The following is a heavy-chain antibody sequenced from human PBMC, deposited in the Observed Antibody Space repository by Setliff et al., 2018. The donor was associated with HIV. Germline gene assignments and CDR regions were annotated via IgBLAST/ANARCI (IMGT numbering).Heavy chain of an antibody. CDR1: GGSISSYY. V-gene: IGHV4-4*07. CDR2: IYTSGNT. J-gene: IGHJ6*03. CDR3: ARAAGGSGSYNRHYYYYYYMDV. Sequence: SETLSLTCTVSGGSISSYYWNWIRQPAGKGLEWIGRIYTSGNTNYNPSLKSRVTMSVDTSKNQFSLNLSSVTAADTAVYYCARAAGGSGSYNRHYYYYYYMDVWGRGTTVTVSS. D-gene: IGHD3-10*01.